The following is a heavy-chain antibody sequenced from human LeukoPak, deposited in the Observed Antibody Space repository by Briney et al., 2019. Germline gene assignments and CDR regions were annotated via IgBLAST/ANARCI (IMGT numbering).Heavy chain of an antibody. CDR2: ISYDGSNK. J-gene: IGHJ4*02. Sequence: GGSLRLSCAASGFTFSSYAMHWVRQAPGKGLEWVAVISYDGSNKYYADSVKGRFTISRDNSKNTLYLQMNSLRAEDTAVYYCARDRRSYGYNYFDYWGQGTLVTVSS. CDR3: ARDRRSYGYNYFDY. CDR1: GFTFSSYA. V-gene: IGHV3-30-3*01. D-gene: IGHD5-18*01.